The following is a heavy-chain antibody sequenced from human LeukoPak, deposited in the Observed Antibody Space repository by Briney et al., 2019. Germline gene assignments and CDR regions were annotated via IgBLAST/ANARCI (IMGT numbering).Heavy chain of an antibody. V-gene: IGHV3-11*01. J-gene: IGHJ4*02. D-gene: IGHD7-27*01. Sequence: GGSLRLSCVASGFTFSDYYMTWIRQAPGKGLEWVSYITNRGTVMQYADSVKGQFTISRDSAGNSLYLQMNSLKAEDTAVYYCTRGHWGLDYWGQGTLVTVSS. CDR1: GFTFSDYY. CDR2: ITNRGTVM. CDR3: TRGHWGLDY.